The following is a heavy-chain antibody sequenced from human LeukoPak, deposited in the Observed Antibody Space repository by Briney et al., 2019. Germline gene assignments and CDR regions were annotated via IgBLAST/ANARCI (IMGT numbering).Heavy chain of an antibody. J-gene: IGHJ5*02. Sequence: GGSLRLSCAASGFTFSSCSMNWVRQAPGKGLEWVSSISSSSSYIYYADSVKGRFTISRDNAKNSLYLQMNSLRAEDTAVYYCARDMVGAKRNWFDPWGQGTLVTVSS. D-gene: IGHD1-26*01. V-gene: IGHV3-21*01. CDR2: ISSSSSYI. CDR3: ARDMVGAKRNWFDP. CDR1: GFTFSSCS.